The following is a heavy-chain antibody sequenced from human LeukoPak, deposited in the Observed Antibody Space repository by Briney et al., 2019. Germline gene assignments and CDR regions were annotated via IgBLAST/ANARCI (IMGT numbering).Heavy chain of an antibody. V-gene: IGHV1-46*01. J-gene: IGHJ5*02. CDR3: AREGSIVVTYWFDP. CDR1: GYTFTNYY. D-gene: IGHD3-22*01. CDR2: INPSGGST. Sequence: ASVKVSCKASGYTFTNYYIHWVRQAPGQGLEWMGIINPSGGSTSYAQKFQGRDTMTRDTSTSTVYMELSSLRSEDTAVYYCAREGSIVVTYWFDPWGQGTLVTVSS.